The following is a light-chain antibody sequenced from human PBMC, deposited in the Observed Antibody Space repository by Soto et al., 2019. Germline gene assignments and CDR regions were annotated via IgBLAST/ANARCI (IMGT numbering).Light chain of an antibody. J-gene: IGLJ2*01. Sequence: NFMLTQPHSVSGSPGETITISCTRSSGGFASNYVQWYRQRPGSVPTTVIYVDDQRTSGVPARFSGSIDSSSNSSSLTISGLQTEDEADYHCQSYDNNIVVFGGGTKLTFL. CDR2: VDD. CDR1: SGGFASNY. CDR3: QSYDNNIVV. V-gene: IGLV6-57*04.